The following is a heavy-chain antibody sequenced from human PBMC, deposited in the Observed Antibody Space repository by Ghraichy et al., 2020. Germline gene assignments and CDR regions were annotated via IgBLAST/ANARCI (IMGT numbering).Heavy chain of an antibody. D-gene: IGHD5-18*01. CDR3: AKLPQGYSYGSSYYFDY. CDR1: GFTFDDYA. J-gene: IGHJ4*02. CDR2: ISWNSGSI. Sequence: SLRLSCAASGFTFDDYAMHWVRQAPGKGLEWVSGISWNSGSIGYADSVKGRFTISRDNAKNSLYLQMNSLRAEDTALYYCAKLPQGYSYGSSYYFDYWGQGTLVTVSS. V-gene: IGHV3-9*01.